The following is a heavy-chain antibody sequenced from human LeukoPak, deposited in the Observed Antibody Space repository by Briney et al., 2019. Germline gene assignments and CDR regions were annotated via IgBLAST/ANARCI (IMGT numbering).Heavy chain of an antibody. CDR3: TTGVKYSGSYG. CDR1: GFTFSNAW. CDR2: IKSKTDGGTT. V-gene: IGHV3-15*01. Sequence: NSGGSLRLSCAASGFTFSNAWMSWVRQAPGKGLEWVGRIKSKTDGGTTDYAAPVKGRFTISRDDSENTLYLQMNSLKTEDTAVYYCTTGVKYSGSYGWAQGTLVTVSS. J-gene: IGHJ4*02. D-gene: IGHD1-26*01.